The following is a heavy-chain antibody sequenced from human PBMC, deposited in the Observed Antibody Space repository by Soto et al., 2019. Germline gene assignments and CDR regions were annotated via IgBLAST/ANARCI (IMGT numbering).Heavy chain of an antibody. CDR2: IKQDGTSN. CDR3: ARLHFIFMERDFDS. V-gene: IGHV3-7*05. D-gene: IGHD3-3*01. J-gene: IGHJ4*02. CDR1: GFTFTSYW. Sequence: EVQLVESGGGLVQPGGSLRLSCAASGFTFTSYWMSWVRQAPGKGLEWVANIKQDGTSNYYADSVKGRFTVSRDNAKSSISLQMDSLRVDSTAVYRCARLHFIFMERDFDSWGQGTLVTVSS.